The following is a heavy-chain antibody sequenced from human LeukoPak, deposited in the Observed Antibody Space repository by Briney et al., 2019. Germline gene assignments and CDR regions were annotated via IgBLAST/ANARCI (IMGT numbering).Heavy chain of an antibody. CDR3: ARGQGYCSGGSCYLYYYYYYMDV. D-gene: IGHD2-15*01. CDR2: INAGNGNT. V-gene: IGHV1-3*03. CDR1: GYTFTSYT. Sequence: ASVKVSCKASGYTFTSYTIHWVRQAPGQRLEWMGWINAGNGNTKYSQEFQGRVTITRNTSISTAYMELSSLRSEDTAMYYCARGQGYCSGGSCYLYYYYYYMDVWGKGTTVTVSS. J-gene: IGHJ6*03.